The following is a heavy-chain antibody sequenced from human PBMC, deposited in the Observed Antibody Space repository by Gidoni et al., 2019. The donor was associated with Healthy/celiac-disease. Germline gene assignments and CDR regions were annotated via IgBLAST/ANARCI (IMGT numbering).Heavy chain of an antibody. Sequence: EVQLVQSGAEVKKTGASLTISCTGSGYSFTSYWIGWVRQMPGKGLEWMGIIYPGDSDTRYSPSFQGQVTISADKSISTAYLQWSSLKASDTAMYYCARRRGLYSSSWHSPGGSYGMDVWGQGTTVTVSS. V-gene: IGHV5-51*01. J-gene: IGHJ6*02. CDR1: GYSFTSYW. CDR3: ARRRGLYSSSWHSPGGSYGMDV. CDR2: IYPGDSDT. D-gene: IGHD6-13*01.